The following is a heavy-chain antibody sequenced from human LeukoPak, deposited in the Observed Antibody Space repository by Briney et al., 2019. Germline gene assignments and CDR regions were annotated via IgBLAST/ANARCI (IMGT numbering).Heavy chain of an antibody. Sequence: SETLSLTCTVSGGSVSDYYWSWIRQSPGKGLEWIGYIYYTGSSSYNPSLRSRVTISADTSKNQFSLKLSSVTAADTAVYYCARWLRIPGSSSYDAFDIWGQGTMVTVSS. CDR1: GGSVSDYY. V-gene: IGHV4-59*02. J-gene: IGHJ3*02. CDR2: IYYTGSS. D-gene: IGHD1-26*01. CDR3: ARWLRIPGSSSYDAFDI.